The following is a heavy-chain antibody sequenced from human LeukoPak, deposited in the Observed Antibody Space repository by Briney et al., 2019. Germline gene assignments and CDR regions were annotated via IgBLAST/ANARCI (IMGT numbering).Heavy chain of an antibody. CDR3: ARQYSSSSEGEYFDY. D-gene: IGHD6-6*01. V-gene: IGHV5-51*01. J-gene: IGHJ4*02. Sequence: GESLQISCQGSGYSFTNYWIGWVRQMPGKGLEWMGIIYPGDSDTRYSPSFQGQVTISADKSISTAYLQWSSLRASDTAMYYCARQYSSSSEGEYFDYWGQGTLVTVSS. CDR1: GYSFTNYW. CDR2: IYPGDSDT.